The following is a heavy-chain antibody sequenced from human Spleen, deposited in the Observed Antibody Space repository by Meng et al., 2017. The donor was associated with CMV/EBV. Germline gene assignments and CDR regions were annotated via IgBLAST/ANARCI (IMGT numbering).Heavy chain of an antibody. CDR3: ARDGDGYPTDY. Sequence: QVHLQEPGPGPVKPAETLALTCAVYGGSFGGYSWSWIRQPPGKGLELIGEINHSGSTNYNPSLKSRVTISVDTSKNQFSLKLSSVTAADTAVYYCARDGDGYPTDYWGQGTLVTVSS. J-gene: IGHJ4*02. V-gene: IGHV4-34*01. CDR1: GGSFGGYS. D-gene: IGHD5-24*01. CDR2: INHSGST.